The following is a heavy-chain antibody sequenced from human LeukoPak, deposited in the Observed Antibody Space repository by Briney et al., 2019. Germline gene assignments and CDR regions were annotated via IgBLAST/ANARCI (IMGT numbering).Heavy chain of an antibody. Sequence: GESLKISCKGFGYTFTNYWIGWVRQMPGKGLEWMGIIYPGDSDTRYSPSFQGQVTISADKSISTAYLQWSSLKASDTAMYYCARLRKPYYDSSGYYSSYFDYWGQGTLVTVSS. D-gene: IGHD3-22*01. CDR3: ARLRKPYYDSSGYYSSYFDY. V-gene: IGHV5-51*01. J-gene: IGHJ4*02. CDR1: GYTFTNYW. CDR2: IYPGDSDT.